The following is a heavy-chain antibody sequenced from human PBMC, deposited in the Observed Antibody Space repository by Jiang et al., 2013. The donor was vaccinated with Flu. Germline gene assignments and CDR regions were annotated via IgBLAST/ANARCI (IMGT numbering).Heavy chain of an antibody. Sequence: VQLLESGAEVKKPGESLKISCEGSGNSFMNYWIGWVRQTPGEGLEWMGIMHPGYSDTRYSPSFQGQVTLSADKSINTAYVQWSRLQASDTAMYYCALANRWKTSNFDYWGQGTVVTVSS. CDR1: GNSFMNYW. D-gene: IGHD3-3*02. CDR3: ALANRWKTSNFDY. V-gene: IGHV5-51*01. CDR2: MHPGYSDT. J-gene: IGHJ4*02.